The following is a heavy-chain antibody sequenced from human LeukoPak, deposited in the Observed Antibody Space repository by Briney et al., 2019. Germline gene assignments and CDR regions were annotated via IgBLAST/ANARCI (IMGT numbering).Heavy chain of an antibody. D-gene: IGHD6-13*01. Sequence: PGGSLRLSCAASGFTFSSYSMNWVRQAPGKGLEWVSSISSSSSYIYYADSVRGRFTISRDNSKNTLYLQMNSLRAEDTAVYYCASRIAAAGVDYWGQGTLVTVSS. J-gene: IGHJ4*02. CDR1: GFTFSSYS. CDR3: ASRIAAAGVDY. CDR2: ISSSSSYI. V-gene: IGHV3-21*04.